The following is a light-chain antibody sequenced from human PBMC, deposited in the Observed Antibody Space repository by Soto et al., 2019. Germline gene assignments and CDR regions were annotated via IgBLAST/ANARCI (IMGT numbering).Light chain of an antibody. CDR3: QQYGSSGT. CDR2: GAS. Sequence: RSGKASQSVSNNYLAWYQQKPGQAPRLLIYGASNRATGIPDRFSGGGSGTDFTLTISRLEPEYFAVYYCQQYGSSGTLGQGTKVDIK. J-gene: IGKJ1*01. V-gene: IGKV3-20*01. CDR1: QSVSNNY.